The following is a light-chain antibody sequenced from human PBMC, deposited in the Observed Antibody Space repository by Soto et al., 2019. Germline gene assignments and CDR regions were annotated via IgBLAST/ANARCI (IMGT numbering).Light chain of an antibody. CDR2: GAS. CDR1: KSVSSN. V-gene: IGKV3-15*01. CDR3: QQYSKWPLT. J-gene: IGKJ4*01. Sequence: EVLGTLSPATLSVYPRDRAPLSCRASKSVSSNLAWYQQKPGQAPRLLIFGASTRASGIPARFSASGSGTEFSLTISCLQSEEFAVYYCQQYSKWPLTDGGGTKLEIK.